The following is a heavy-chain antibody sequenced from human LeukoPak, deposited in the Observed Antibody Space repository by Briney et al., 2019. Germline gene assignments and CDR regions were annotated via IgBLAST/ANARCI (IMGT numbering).Heavy chain of an antibody. Sequence: GGSLRLSCAASGFTVSDTYMSWVRQAPGKGLEWVSAISGSGGSTYYADSVEGRFTISRDNSKNTLYLQMNSLRAEDTAVYYCAKDEWPGRWGPFDYWGQGTLVTVSS. CDR3: AKDEWPGRWGPFDY. V-gene: IGHV3-23*01. CDR2: ISGSGGST. CDR1: GFTVSDTY. J-gene: IGHJ4*02. D-gene: IGHD3-16*01.